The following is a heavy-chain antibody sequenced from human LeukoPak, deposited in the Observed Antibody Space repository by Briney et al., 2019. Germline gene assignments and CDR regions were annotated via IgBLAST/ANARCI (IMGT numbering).Heavy chain of an antibody. D-gene: IGHD6-13*01. CDR2: IRNDGSTK. Sequence: GGSLRLSCAASGFTFSSCAMHWVRQAPGKGLEWVAFIRNDGSTKYYADSVKGRFTISRDNSKNTLYLQMNSLRGEDTAVYYCAKVSSSSWGIFDYWGQGTLVTVSS. CDR3: AKVSSSSWGIFDY. V-gene: IGHV3-30*02. CDR1: GFTFSSCA. J-gene: IGHJ4*02.